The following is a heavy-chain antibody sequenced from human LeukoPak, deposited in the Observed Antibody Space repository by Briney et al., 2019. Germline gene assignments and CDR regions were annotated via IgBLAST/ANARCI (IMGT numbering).Heavy chain of an antibody. CDR1: GVSFSGYF. Sequence: SETLSLTCAVYGVSFSGYFWSWIRQPPGKGLEWIGEINHSGITNYNPSLKSRLIISVDTSKNQFSLNLRSVTAADTAVYYCARAALFGTRFDYWGQGTPVIVSS. CDR3: ARAALFGTRFDY. J-gene: IGHJ4*02. D-gene: IGHD1-1*01. CDR2: INHSGIT. V-gene: IGHV4-34*01.